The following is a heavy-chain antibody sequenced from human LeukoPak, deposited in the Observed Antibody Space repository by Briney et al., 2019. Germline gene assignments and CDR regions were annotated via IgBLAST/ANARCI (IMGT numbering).Heavy chain of an antibody. Sequence: SQTLSLTCTVSGGSISSGSYYWSWIRQPAGKGLEWIGRIYTSGSTNYNPSLKSRVTISVDTSKNQFSLKLSSVTAAATAVCYCVRDTAAYCSGGSCYYLDYWGQGTLVTVSS. CDR3: VRDTAAYCSGGSCYYLDY. CDR1: GGSISSGSYY. J-gene: IGHJ4*02. D-gene: IGHD2-15*01. V-gene: IGHV4-61*02. CDR2: IYTSGST.